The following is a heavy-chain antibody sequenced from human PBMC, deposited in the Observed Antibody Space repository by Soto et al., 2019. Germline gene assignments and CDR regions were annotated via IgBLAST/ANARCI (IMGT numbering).Heavy chain of an antibody. J-gene: IGHJ4*02. V-gene: IGHV3-30*18. D-gene: IGHD6-13*01. Sequence: LRLSCAASGFTFSTYGMHWVRQAPGKGLEWVAAMSYDGTKQYYVDSVKGRFAISRDNSRNTLFLQLNSLRDEDTAVYYCAKEYGSTWIDHWGQGTPVTVSS. CDR1: GFTFSTYG. CDR3: AKEYGSTWIDH. CDR2: MSYDGTKQ.